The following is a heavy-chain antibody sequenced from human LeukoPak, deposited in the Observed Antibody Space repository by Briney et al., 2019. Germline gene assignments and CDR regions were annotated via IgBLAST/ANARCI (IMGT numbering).Heavy chain of an antibody. J-gene: IGHJ4*02. CDR2: IYYSGST. D-gene: IGHD3-10*01. CDR3: ARASRAVGVDY. CDR1: GGSISSYY. Sequence: SETLSLTCTVSGGSISSYYWSWIRQPPGKGLEWIGYIYYSGSTNYNPSLKSRVTISVDTSKNQFSLKLSSVTAADTAVYYCARASRAVGVDYWGQGTLVTVSS. V-gene: IGHV4-59*01.